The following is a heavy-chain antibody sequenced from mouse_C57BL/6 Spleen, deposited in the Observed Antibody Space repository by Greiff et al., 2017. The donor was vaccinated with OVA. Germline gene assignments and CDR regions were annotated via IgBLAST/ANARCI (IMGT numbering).Heavy chain of an antibody. CDR2: IAPSDSYT. V-gene: IGHV1-50*01. D-gene: IGHD1-1*01. CDR3: ARRLSTSGSSAAWVAY. J-gene: IGHJ3*01. CDR1: GYTFTSYW. Sequence: QVQLQQPGAELVKPGASVKLSCKASGYTFTSYWMPWVNQRPGQGLEWIGEIAPSDSYTNYNQKFKGKATLTVDTSSSTAYMQLSSLTSEDSAVYYGARRLSTSGSSAAWVAYWGQGTLVTVSA.